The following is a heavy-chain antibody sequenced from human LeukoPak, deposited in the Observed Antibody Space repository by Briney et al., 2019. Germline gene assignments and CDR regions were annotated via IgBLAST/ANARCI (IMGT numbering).Heavy chain of an antibody. D-gene: IGHD4-17*01. V-gene: IGHV3-30-3*01. CDR1: GFTFSSYA. CDR2: ISYDGSNK. CDR3: AREDYGDYDY. Sequence: GGSLRLSCAASGFTFSSYAMHWVRQAPGKGLEWVAVISYDGSNKYYADSVKGRFTISRDNSKNTLYLQMNSLRAEDTAVYCCAREDYGDYDYWGQGTLVTVSS. J-gene: IGHJ4*02.